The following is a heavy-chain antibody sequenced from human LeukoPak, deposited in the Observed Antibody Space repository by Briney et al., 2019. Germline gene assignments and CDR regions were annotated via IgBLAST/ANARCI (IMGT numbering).Heavy chain of an antibody. CDR2: INPNSGGT. CDR3: ARTGGRYSSGWYGYDY. J-gene: IGHJ4*02. Sequence: ASVKVSCKASGYTFTGYYMHWVRQAPGQGLEWMGWINPNSGGTNYAQKFQGRVTMTRDTSISTAYMELSRLRSDDTAVYYCARTGGRYSSGWYGYDYWGQGILVTVSS. CDR1: GYTFTGYY. V-gene: IGHV1-2*02. D-gene: IGHD6-19*01.